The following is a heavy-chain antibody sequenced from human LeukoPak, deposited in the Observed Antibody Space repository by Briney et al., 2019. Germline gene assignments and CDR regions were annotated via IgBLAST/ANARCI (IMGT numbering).Heavy chain of an antibody. D-gene: IGHD6-19*01. V-gene: IGHV3-30*18. CDR3: AKEEGRIAVADPYYFEY. J-gene: IGHJ4*01. CDR1: GFTFSNYD. Sequence: PGRSLRLSCAASGFTFSNYDLHWVRQAPGKGLEWVAVISYDGSNKYYADSVKGRFTISRDNSKNTLYLQMNSLRAEDTAVYYCAKEEGRIAVADPYYFEYWGHGTLVTVSS. CDR2: ISYDGSNK.